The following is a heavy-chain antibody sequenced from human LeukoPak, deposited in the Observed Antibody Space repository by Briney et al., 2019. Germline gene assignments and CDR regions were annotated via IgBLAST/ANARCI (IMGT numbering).Heavy chain of an antibody. CDR2: TYYRSKWSN. D-gene: IGHD3-22*01. Sequence: SQTLSLTCAISGDSVSINSATWNWIRQSPSRGLEWLGRTYYRSKWSNDYAVSVKSRITINPDTSKNLFSLQLNSVTPEDTAVYFCASSESGGYLFAYWGQGTLVTVSS. CDR1: GDSVSINSAT. J-gene: IGHJ4*02. V-gene: IGHV6-1*01. CDR3: ASSESGGYLFAY.